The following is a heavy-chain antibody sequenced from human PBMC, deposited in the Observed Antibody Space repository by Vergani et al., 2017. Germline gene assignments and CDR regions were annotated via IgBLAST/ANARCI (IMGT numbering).Heavy chain of an antibody. CDR2: IYYSGRT. Sequence: QVQLQESGPGLVKPSETLSLTCTVSGGSISSYYWSWIRQPPGKGLEWIGYIYYSGRTNYNPSLKSRVTISVDTSKNQFSLKLSSVTAADTAVSYFARDGYYGSGILRWGQGTLVTVSS. D-gene: IGHD3-10*01. V-gene: IGHV4-59*01. CDR3: ARDGYYGSGILR. CDR1: GGSISSYY. J-gene: IGHJ4*02.